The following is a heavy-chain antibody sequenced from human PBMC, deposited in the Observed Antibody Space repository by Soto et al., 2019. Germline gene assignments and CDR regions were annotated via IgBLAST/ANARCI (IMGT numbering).Heavy chain of an antibody. D-gene: IGHD6-13*01. J-gene: IGHJ4*02. V-gene: IGHV3-33*01. CDR3: ARGIGDRAAFDY. Sequence: QVQLVESGGGVVQPGRSLRLSCVASGFTFSSYGMHWVRQAPGKGLEWVAVIWYDGSNKYYADSVKGRFTISRDNSKNTLYLQMNSLRAEDTAVYYCARGIGDRAAFDYWGQGTLVTVSS. CDR1: GFTFSSYG. CDR2: IWYDGSNK.